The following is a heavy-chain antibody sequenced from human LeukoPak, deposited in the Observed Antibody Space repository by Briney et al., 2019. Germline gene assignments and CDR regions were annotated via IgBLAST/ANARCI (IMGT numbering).Heavy chain of an antibody. D-gene: IGHD2-2*01. CDR2: ISHTGIT. Sequence: ASETLSLTCAVSGAFISSSNWWTWVRQPPGKGLEWIGEISHTGITNYNPSLKNRVTVSVDRSKNHFSLSLNSVTAADTAFYYCMGHIVVELWGQGTLVTVSP. CDR3: MGHIVVEL. V-gene: IGHV4-4*02. CDR1: GAFISSSNW. J-gene: IGHJ4*02.